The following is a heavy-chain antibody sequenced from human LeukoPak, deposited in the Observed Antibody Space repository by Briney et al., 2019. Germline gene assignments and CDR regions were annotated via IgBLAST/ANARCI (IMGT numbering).Heavy chain of an antibody. CDR2: ISSSSSYI. Sequence: GGSLRLSCAASGFTFSSYSMNWVRQAPGKGLEWVSSISSSSSYIYYADSVKGRFTISRDNAKNSLYLQMNSLRAEDTAVYYCARDRSGIVVVPAAIVATYYYGMDVCGQGTTVTVSS. V-gene: IGHV3-21*01. CDR3: ARDRSGIVVVPAAIVATYYYGMDV. CDR1: GFTFSSYS. J-gene: IGHJ6*02. D-gene: IGHD2-2*02.